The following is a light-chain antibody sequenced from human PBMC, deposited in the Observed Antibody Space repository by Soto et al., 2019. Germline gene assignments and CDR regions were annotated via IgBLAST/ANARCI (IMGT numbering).Light chain of an antibody. V-gene: IGKV4-1*01. J-gene: IGKJ2*01. Sequence: DIVMTQSPDSLAVSLGERATINCKFSQNVLYSSNNKNYLAWYQQKPGQPPKLLIYWASTRESGVPDRFSGSGSGTAFTLTISSLQAEDVAVYYCQQYYSSPYTFGQGTKLEI. CDR1: QNVLYSSNNKNY. CDR2: WAS. CDR3: QQYYSSPYT.